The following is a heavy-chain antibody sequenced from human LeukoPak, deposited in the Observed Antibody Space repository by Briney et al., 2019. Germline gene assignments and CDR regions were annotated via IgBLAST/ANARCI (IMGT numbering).Heavy chain of an antibody. CDR3: ARDGLATNDWHPDY. D-gene: IGHD3-3*01. J-gene: IGHJ4*02. CDR1: GFTPKSYA. V-gene: IGHV3-23*01. CDR2: ISGSGSNT. Sequence: GGSLRLSCAASGFTPKSYAMTCVCHAPGKGLEWFSGISGSGSNTYYADSVKGRFTMSRDNSKNTLYLQMIGLRAKDTAVYYCARDGLATNDWHPDYWGQGTLVTVSS.